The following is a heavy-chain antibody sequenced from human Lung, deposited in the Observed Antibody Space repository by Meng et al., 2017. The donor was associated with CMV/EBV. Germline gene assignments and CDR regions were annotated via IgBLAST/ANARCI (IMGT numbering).Heavy chain of an antibody. J-gene: IGHJ4*02. D-gene: IGHD5-18*01. CDR3: AKEAETANDY. V-gene: IGHV1-2*02. CDR2: INPRGGGP. CDR1: GYTFADYF. Sequence: AXVXVSCKASGYTFADYFIHWVRQAPGQGLEWMGRINPRGGGPNYVQKYQDRVTLTMDTSITTAYLGMSGLTSDDTAVYYCAKEAETANDYWGQGTLVTVSS.